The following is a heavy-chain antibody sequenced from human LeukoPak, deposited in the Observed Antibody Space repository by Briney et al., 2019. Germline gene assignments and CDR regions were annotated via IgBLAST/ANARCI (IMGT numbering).Heavy chain of an antibody. D-gene: IGHD5-12*01. CDR2: ISYDGSNK. CDR1: GFTFSSYG. V-gene: IGHV3-30*18. CDR3: AKDRGWLRIGYYFDY. J-gene: IGHJ4*02. Sequence: GRSLRLSCAASGFTFSSYGMHWVRQAPGKGLEWVAVISYDGSNKYYADSVKGRFTISRDNSKNTLYLQMNSLRAEDTAVYYCAKDRGWLRIGYYFDYWGQGTLVTVSS.